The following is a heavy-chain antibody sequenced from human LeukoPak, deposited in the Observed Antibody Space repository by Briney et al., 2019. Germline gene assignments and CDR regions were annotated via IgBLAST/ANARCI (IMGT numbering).Heavy chain of an antibody. CDR2: TYYSGST. Sequence: SETLSLTCTVSGGSISSYYWSWIRQPPGKGLEWIGYTYYSGSTNYNPSLKSRVTISVDTSKNQFSLKLSSVTAADTAVYYCARLVVPAAPFDYWGQGTLVTVSS. CDR3: ARLVVPAAPFDY. J-gene: IGHJ4*02. V-gene: IGHV4-59*08. D-gene: IGHD2-2*01. CDR1: GGSISSYY.